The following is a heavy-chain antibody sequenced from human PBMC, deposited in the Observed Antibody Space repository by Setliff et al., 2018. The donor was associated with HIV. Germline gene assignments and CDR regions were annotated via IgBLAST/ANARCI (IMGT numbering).Heavy chain of an antibody. V-gene: IGHV4-59*08. D-gene: IGHD3-22*01. J-gene: IGHJ3*02. CDR1: GASIRGHY. Sequence: PSETLSLTCSVSGASIRGHYWSWIRQSPGKGLEWIGNIYYSGNTNYNPSFKSRVTTSVDTSKNQFSLRVNSVTAADTAVYYCARSLVPSGYYYGRHAFDIWGQGTKVTVSS. CDR3: ARSLVPSGYYYGRHAFDI. CDR2: IYYSGNT.